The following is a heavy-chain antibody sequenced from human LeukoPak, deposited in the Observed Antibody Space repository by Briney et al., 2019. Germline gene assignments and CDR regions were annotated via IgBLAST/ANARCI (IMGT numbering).Heavy chain of an antibody. V-gene: IGHV4-4*02. CDR2: IYHSGST. CDR1: GGSISSDIW. CDR3: ARKGLSPPPGPQPDTRRTAFDS. Sequence: SGTLSLTCAVSGGSISSDIWWSWVRQPPGKGLEWVGEIYHSGSTNYNPSLKSRVTISVDKSKNQFSLMLTSVTAADTAVYYCARKGLSPPPGPQPDTRRTAFDSWGQGTMVTVSS. J-gene: IGHJ3*01. D-gene: IGHD1-1*01.